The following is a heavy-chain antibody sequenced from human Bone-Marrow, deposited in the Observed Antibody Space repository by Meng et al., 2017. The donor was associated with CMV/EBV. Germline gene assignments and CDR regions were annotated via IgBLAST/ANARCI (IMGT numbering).Heavy chain of an antibody. CDR3: ARHNPFFLGMDV. CDR1: GGSISSSSYY. V-gene: IGHV4-39*01. Sequence: ESLKISCTVSGGSISSSSYYWGWIRQPPGKGLEWIGSIYYSGSTYYNPSLKSRVTISVDTSKNQFSLKLSSVTAADTAVYYCARHNPFFLGMDVWGQGTTVTVSS. J-gene: IGHJ6*02. CDR2: IYYSGST.